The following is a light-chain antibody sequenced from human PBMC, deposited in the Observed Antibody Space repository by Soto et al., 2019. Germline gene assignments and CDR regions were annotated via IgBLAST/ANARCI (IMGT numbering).Light chain of an antibody. V-gene: IGKV1-5*03. CDR3: QQYIGRPYT. J-gene: IGKJ2*01. CDR2: RAS. CDR1: QSISPW. Sequence: DIQMTQSPSTLSAYVGERVTITCRASQSISPWLAWYQKKPGKAPNLLIYRASNLQTGVPSTFIGSGSGTEFTLTVNSLQPDDFATYYCQQYIGRPYTFGHGTKLEIE.